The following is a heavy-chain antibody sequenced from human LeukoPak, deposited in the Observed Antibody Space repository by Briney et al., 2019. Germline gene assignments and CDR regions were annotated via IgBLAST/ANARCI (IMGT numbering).Heavy chain of an antibody. J-gene: IGHJ4*02. Sequence: GGSLRLSCAASGFTFSSYAMSWVRQAPGKGLEWVSAISGSGGSTYYADSVKGRFTISRDNSKNTLYLQMNSLRAEDTAVYYCAKVANYYDSSGYPERRPLETYYFDYWGQGTLVTVSS. V-gene: IGHV3-23*01. CDR1: GFTFSSYA. CDR3: AKVANYYDSSGYPERRPLETYYFDY. CDR2: ISGSGGST. D-gene: IGHD3-22*01.